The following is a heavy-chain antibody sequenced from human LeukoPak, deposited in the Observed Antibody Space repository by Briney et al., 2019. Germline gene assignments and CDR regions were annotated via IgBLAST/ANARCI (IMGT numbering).Heavy chain of an antibody. CDR3: ARAPGDYNVYWFDP. J-gene: IGHJ5*02. D-gene: IGHD3-10*01. CDR1: GGSISSGDYY. CDR2: IYYSGST. V-gene: IGHV4-30-4*01. Sequence: SETLSLTCTVSGGSISSGDYYWSWIRQPPGKGLEWIGYIYYSGSTYYNPSLKSRITISVDTSKNQFSLKLSSVTAADTAMYYCARAPGDYNVYWFDPWGQGTLVTVSS.